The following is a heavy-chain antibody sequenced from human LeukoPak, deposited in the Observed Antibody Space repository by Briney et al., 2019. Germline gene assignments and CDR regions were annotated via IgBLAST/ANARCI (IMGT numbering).Heavy chain of an antibody. J-gene: IGHJ4*02. D-gene: IGHD5-18*01. CDR1: GGSISSYY. CDR3: ARGRSRIHLHPIGY. CDR2: IYYSGST. V-gene: IGHV4-59*12. Sequence: SETLSLTCTVSGGSISSYYWSWIRQPPGKGLEWIGYIYYSGSTNYNPSLKSRVTMSVDTSKNQFSLKLSSVTAADTAVYYCARGRSRIHLHPIGYWGQGTLVTVSS.